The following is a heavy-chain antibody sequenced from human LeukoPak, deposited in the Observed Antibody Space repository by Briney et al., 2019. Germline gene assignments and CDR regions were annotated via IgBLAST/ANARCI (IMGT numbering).Heavy chain of an antibody. V-gene: IGHV4-59*01. D-gene: IGHD3-3*01. CDR3: ARSYDTNFDY. Sequence: SETLSLTCTVSGGSIRSYYWSWIRXPPGKXLEWIGYIYFSGSTSYNPSLKSRVTISVDRSKNQFSLKLSSVAAADTAVYYCARSYDTNFDYWGQGTLVTVSS. CDR2: IYFSGST. J-gene: IGHJ4*02. CDR1: GGSIRSYY.